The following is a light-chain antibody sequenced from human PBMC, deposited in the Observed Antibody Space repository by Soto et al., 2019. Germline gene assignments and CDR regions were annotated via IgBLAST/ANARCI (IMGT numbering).Light chain of an antibody. CDR3: QFRTT. CDR1: QSVSSSS. Sequence: EIVLTQSPGTWSSPPGERATLSCRASQSVSSSSLVWYQQRPGQRPRLLIYGASRRAIGIPDRFSGSGSGTLFTLTISRLEPEDFAVYYCQFRTTFGQGTKVE. J-gene: IGKJ1*01. V-gene: IGKV3-20*01. CDR2: GAS.